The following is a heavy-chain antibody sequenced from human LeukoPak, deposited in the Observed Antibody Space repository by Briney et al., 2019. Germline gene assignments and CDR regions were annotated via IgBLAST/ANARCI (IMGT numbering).Heavy chain of an antibody. CDR2: MNPYSGNT. V-gene: IGHV1-8*02. J-gene: IGHJ5*02. D-gene: IGHD3-10*01. CDR1: GYTFTSYD. Sequence: ASVKVSCKASGYTFTSYDINWVRQATGQGLEWMGYMNPYSGNTGYAQNFQGRVTMTRNTSISTAYMELNSLRSEDTAVYYCARAPLGMVRGPMEDPWGQGTLVTVSS. CDR3: ARAPLGMVRGPMEDP.